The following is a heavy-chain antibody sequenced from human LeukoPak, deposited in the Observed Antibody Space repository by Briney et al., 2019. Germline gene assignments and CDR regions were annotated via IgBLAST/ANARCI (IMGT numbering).Heavy chain of an antibody. D-gene: IGHD4-17*01. V-gene: IGHV3-74*01. Sequence: QTGGSLRLSCAASGFTFSNYWMHWVRQAPGKGLVWVSRINSDGSTTTYADSVKGRFTISRDNAKNTLYLQMNSLRAEDTAVYYCARPHNGDYDAWGQGTLVTVSS. J-gene: IGHJ5*02. CDR1: GFTFSNYW. CDR2: INSDGSTT. CDR3: ARPHNGDYDA.